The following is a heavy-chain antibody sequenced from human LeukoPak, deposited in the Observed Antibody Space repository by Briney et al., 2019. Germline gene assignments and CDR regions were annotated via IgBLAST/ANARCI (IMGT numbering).Heavy chain of an antibody. J-gene: IGHJ4*02. Sequence: GGSLRLSCAASGFTFSSYNMNWVRQAPGKGLEWVSSISSTSRSYIYYADSVKGRFTISRDNAKNSLYLQMNSLRAEDTAVYYCARVPEAVRYFDWLFGGFDYWGQGTLVTVSS. D-gene: IGHD3-9*01. CDR1: GFTFSSYN. CDR3: ARVPEAVRYFDWLFGGFDY. V-gene: IGHV3-21*01. CDR2: ISSTSRSYI.